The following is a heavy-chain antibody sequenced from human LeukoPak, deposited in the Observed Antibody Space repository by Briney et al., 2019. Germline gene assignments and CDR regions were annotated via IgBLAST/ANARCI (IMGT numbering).Heavy chain of an antibody. D-gene: IGHD3-16*01. J-gene: IGHJ4*02. CDR3: AKRGEDPVDLDY. V-gene: IGHV3-23*01. Sequence: GGSLRLSCGVSGVTFSSHGMNWVRQAPGKGLEWVSAIAGSGDRTYYTDSVRGRFTVSRDNSKNTLYLQMNGLRAEDTAVYYCAKRGEDPVDLDYWGQGTLVTVSS. CDR2: IAGSGDRT. CDR1: GVTFSSHG.